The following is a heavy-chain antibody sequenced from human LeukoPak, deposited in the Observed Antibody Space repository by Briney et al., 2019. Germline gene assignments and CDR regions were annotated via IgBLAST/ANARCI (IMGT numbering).Heavy chain of an antibody. V-gene: IGHV1-2*02. J-gene: IGHJ6*03. CDR2: INPNSGGT. CDR3: ARVGSLTGQWQGYMDV. D-gene: IGHD1-14*01. CDR1: GYIFIGYY. Sequence: ASVKVSCKASGYIFIGYYIHWVRQAPGQGLEWMGWINPNSGGTNYAQKFQGRVTVTRVTSISTAYMELSRLRSDDTAVYYCARVGSLTGQWQGYMDVWGKGTTVTISS.